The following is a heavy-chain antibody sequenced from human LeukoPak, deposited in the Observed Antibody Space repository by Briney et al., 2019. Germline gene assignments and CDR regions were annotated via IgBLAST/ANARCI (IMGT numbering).Heavy chain of an antibody. D-gene: IGHD3-3*01. V-gene: IGHV3-23*01. CDR2: ISGGGLST. Sequence: GGSLRLSCAASGFTFNSYAMTWVRQAPGKGLEWVSGISGGGLSTYYADSVKGRFNIFRDNSKNTLYLQMNSLRAEDTAVYYCAKHRDTISSHWGQGTLVTVSS. CDR1: GFTFNSYA. J-gene: IGHJ4*02. CDR3: AKHRDTISSH.